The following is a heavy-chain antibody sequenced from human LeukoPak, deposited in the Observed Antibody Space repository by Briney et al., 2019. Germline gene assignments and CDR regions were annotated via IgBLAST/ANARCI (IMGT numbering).Heavy chain of an antibody. D-gene: IGHD3-22*01. V-gene: IGHV4-31*03. CDR2: IYYSGST. Sequence: SETLSLTCTVSGGSISSGGYYWSWIRQHPGKGLEWIGYIYYSGSTYYNPSLKSRVTISVDTSKNQFSLKLSSVTAADTAVYYCARVRDSSGYPKHFDYWGQGTLVTVSS. CDR3: ARVRDSSGYPKHFDY. J-gene: IGHJ4*02. CDR1: GGSISSGGYY.